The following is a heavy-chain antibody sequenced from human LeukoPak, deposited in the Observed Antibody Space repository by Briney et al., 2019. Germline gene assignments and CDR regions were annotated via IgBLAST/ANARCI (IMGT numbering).Heavy chain of an antibody. D-gene: IGHD3-10*01. CDR1: GFTFSNYA. CDR2: ISANGGST. J-gene: IGHJ4*02. Sequence: GGSLRLSCAASGFTFSNYAMSWVRQAPGKGLEWVSTISANGGSTYYADSMKGRFTISRDDSKNTLHLQMNSLRAEDTAVYYCANDIHASGSSNPDYWGQGTLVTVSS. CDR3: ANDIHASGSSNPDY. V-gene: IGHV3-23*01.